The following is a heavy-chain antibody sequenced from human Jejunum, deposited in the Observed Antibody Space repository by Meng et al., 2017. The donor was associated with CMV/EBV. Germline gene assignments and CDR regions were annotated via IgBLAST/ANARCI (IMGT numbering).Heavy chain of an antibody. D-gene: IGHD6-13*01. V-gene: IGHV3-23*01. CDR3: AKRDEAATSTATLES. J-gene: IGHJ5*02. CDR2: ISGSRNDT. Sequence: NELSWGRREAGEGLGWVRGISGSRNDTYKADSGKGRIIITRDNSKNTLFLQMKSLRAEDTAVDYCAKRDEAATSTATLESWGQGTLVTVSS. CDR1: NE.